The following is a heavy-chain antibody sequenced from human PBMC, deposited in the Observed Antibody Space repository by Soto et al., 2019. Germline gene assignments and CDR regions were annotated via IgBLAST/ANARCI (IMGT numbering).Heavy chain of an antibody. V-gene: IGHV3-15*07. Sequence: EVQLVESGGDLVEPGGSLRLSCAASGLTLKNAWMNWVRQAPGKGLEWVGRIKSEASGGADDYAAPVKGRFTISRDDLEHTLYLQMKSLKTEDTGIYYCSTDYATSGYWGQGTLVTVSS. CDR2: IKSEASGGAD. CDR3: STDYATSGY. CDR1: GLTLKNAW. J-gene: IGHJ4*02. D-gene: IGHD4-17*01.